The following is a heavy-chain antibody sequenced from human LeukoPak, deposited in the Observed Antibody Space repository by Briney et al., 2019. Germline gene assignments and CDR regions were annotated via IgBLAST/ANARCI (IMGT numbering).Heavy chain of an antibody. V-gene: IGHV3-30-3*01. Sequence: GGSLRLSCAASGFTFSSYPVHWVRQAPGKGLEWVAVISYDGSNKYYAASVKGRFTISRDSSKNTLYLQMNSLRAEDTAVYYCARGPPYGSGSYPGFDYWGQGTLVTVSS. CDR3: ARGPPYGSGSYPGFDY. D-gene: IGHD3-10*01. CDR2: ISYDGSNK. J-gene: IGHJ4*02. CDR1: GFTFSSYP.